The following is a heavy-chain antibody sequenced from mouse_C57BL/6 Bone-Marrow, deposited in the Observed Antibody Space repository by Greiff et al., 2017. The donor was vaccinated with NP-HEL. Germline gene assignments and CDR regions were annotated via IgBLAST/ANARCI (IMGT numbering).Heavy chain of an antibody. V-gene: IGHV1-81*01. J-gene: IGHJ3*01. CDR2: IYPRSGNT. Sequence: QVQLQQSGAELARPGASVKLSCKASGYTFTSYGISWVKQRTGQGLEWIGEIYPRSGNTYYNEKFKGKATLTADKYSSTAYMELRSLTSEDSAVYFCARGGYYGNYDWFAYWGQGTLVTVSA. D-gene: IGHD2-1*01. CDR1: GYTFTSYG. CDR3: ARGGYYGNYDWFAY.